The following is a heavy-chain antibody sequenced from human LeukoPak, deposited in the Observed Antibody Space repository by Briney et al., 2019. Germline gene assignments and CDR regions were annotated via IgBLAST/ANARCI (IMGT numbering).Heavy chain of an antibody. CDR2: IDEDGDVK. CDR1: GFTFSNHW. CDR3: ARHVPRGRSDFDC. V-gene: IGHV3-7*01. Sequence: GGSLRLSCAASGFTFSNHWMAWVRQTPGKGPEGVVNIDEDGDVKSYAESVKGRFTVSRDNGRTSLSLQMDSLRAEDTAIYYCARHVPRGRSDFDCWGEGALVPVS. D-gene: IGHD5-12*01. J-gene: IGHJ4*02.